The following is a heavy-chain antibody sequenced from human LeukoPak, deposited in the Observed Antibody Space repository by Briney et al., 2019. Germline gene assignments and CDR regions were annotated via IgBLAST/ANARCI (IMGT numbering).Heavy chain of an antibody. CDR1: GYTFTSYD. CDR2: MNPNSGNT. D-gene: IGHD3-22*01. V-gene: IGHV1-8*03. Sequence: GASVKVSCRASGYTFTSYDINWVRQAPGQGLEWMGWMNPNSGNTGYAQKFQGRVTITRNTSISTAYMELSSLRSEDTAVYYCARVVIANYYYYMDVWGKGTTVTVSS. J-gene: IGHJ6*03. CDR3: ARVVIANYYYYMDV.